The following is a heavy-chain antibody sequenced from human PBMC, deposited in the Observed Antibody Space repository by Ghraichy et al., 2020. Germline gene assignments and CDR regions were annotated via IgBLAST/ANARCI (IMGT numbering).Heavy chain of an antibody. D-gene: IGHD4-17*01. CDR1: GFTFHDYA. Sequence: GGSLRLSCAASGFTFHDYAMHWVRQAPGKGLEWVSLISWDGGSTYYADSVKGRFTISRDNSKNSLYLQMNSLRADDTAFYYCTRAVGDSFYYIDVWGKGTTVTVSS. CDR3: TRAVGDSFYYIDV. J-gene: IGHJ6*03. V-gene: IGHV3-43D*04. CDR2: ISWDGGST.